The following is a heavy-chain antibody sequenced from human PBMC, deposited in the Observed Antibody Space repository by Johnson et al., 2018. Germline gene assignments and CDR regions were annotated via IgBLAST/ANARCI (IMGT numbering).Heavy chain of an antibody. CDR1: GGTFSSYA. D-gene: IGHD5-24*01. J-gene: IGHJ6*02. V-gene: IGHV1-69*01. Sequence: QVQLVQSGAEVKKPGSSVKVSCKASGGTFSSYAISWVRQAPGQGLEWMGGIIPIFGTANYAQKFQGRVTITADESTSTAYMELSSLRSEDTAVDSCARDVRPPLQMATQPPPYYYYCMDVLGQGTTVTGSS. CDR3: ARDVRPPLQMATQPPPYYYYCMDV. CDR2: IIPIFGTA.